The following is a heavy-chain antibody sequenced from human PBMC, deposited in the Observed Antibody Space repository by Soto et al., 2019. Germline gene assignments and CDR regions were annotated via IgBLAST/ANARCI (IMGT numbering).Heavy chain of an antibody. V-gene: IGHV4-59*01. J-gene: IGHJ5*02. CDR2: IYYSGST. Sequence: SETLSLTGPVYGGSISGYDWRWMRQHPGKGLELIGYIYYSGSTNYNPSLKSRVTISVDTSKNQFSLKLSSVTAADTAVYYCARLGDNYYERMNWFDPWGQGTLVTVSS. CDR1: GGSISGYD. CDR3: ARLGDNYYERMNWFDP. D-gene: IGHD3-22*01.